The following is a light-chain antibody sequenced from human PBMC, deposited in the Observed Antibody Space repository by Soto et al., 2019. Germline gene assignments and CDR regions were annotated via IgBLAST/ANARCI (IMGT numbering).Light chain of an antibody. J-gene: IGLJ2*01. Sequence: QSALTQPASVPGTPGQSITISCTGTSSDIGAYNFVSWYQQHPGKAPKLMLYDVNIRPSGVSNRFSGSKSGNTASLTISGLQAEDEADYYCTSWTTSTTMTFGGGTKLTVL. V-gene: IGLV2-14*03. CDR1: SSDIGAYNF. CDR2: DVN. CDR3: TSWTTSTTMT.